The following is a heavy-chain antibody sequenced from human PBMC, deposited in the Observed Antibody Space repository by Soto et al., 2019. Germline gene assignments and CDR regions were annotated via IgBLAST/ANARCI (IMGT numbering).Heavy chain of an antibody. CDR2: ISASGGTA. Sequence: EVQLLESGGGLIQPGGSLRLSCAASGFMFSSYAMSWVRQAPEKGLEWVSSISASGGTANLADSVEGRCTISRDNSKSTLYLQMNSLRAEDTAVYYCAKLTYPSDSTGYYYERVSGWIDSWGQGTLVTVSS. D-gene: IGHD3-22*01. CDR3: AKLTYPSDSTGYYYERVSGWIDS. J-gene: IGHJ5*01. CDR1: GFMFSSYA. V-gene: IGHV3-23*01.